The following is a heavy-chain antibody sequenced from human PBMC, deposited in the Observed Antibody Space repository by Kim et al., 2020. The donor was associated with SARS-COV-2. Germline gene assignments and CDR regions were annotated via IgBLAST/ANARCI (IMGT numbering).Heavy chain of an antibody. V-gene: IGHV4-4*07. Sequence: SETLSLTCTVSGGSVSSYYWSWIRQPAGKGLEWIGRIYTSGSTNYNPSLKSRVTISLDTSKNQFSLKLSSVTAADTAVYYCAREFGEWLLLIGDYYYYGMHVWGQGTTVTVSS. D-gene: IGHD3-22*01. J-gene: IGHJ6*02. CDR2: IYTSGST. CDR3: AREFGEWLLLIGDYYYYGMHV. CDR1: GGSVSSYY.